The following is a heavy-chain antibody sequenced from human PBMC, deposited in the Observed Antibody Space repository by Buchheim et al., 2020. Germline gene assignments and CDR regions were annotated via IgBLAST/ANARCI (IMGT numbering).Heavy chain of an antibody. Sequence: QVQLVQSGAEVKKPGASVKVSCKASGYTFSSYGMHWVRQAPGQRLEWMGWINAGSGNTKYSQKFQGRVTFTRDTSASTPYMELSRLRSEDTGVYYCAREAYYDFWSGSSYFGYWGQGTL. CDR3: AREAYYDFWSGSSYFGY. V-gene: IGHV1-3*01. CDR1: GYTFSSYG. J-gene: IGHJ4*02. D-gene: IGHD3-3*01. CDR2: INAGSGNT.